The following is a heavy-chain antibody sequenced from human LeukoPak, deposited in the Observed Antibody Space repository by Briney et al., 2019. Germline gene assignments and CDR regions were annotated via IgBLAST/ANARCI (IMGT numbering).Heavy chain of an antibody. D-gene: IGHD6-13*01. CDR3: AREAPPPGSSSWRPFDL. J-gene: IGHJ2*01. Sequence: ASVKVSCKASGYTFTSHGISWVRQAPGQGLEWMGWISAYNGNTNYAQKLQGRVTMTTDTSTSTAYMELRSLRSDDTAVYYCAREAPPPGSSSWRPFDLWGRGTLVTVSS. CDR2: ISAYNGNT. CDR1: GYTFTSHG. V-gene: IGHV1-18*01.